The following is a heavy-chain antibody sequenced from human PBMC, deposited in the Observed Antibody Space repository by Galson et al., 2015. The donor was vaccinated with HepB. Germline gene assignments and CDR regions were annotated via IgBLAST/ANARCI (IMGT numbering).Heavy chain of an antibody. CDR2: IIPIIGTA. CDR3: AARAPILVDTAMEASWFDP. Sequence: SVKVSCKASGGTFSSYAISWVRQAPGQGLEWMGGIIPIIGTANYAQRFQGRVTTTADESTSTAYMELSSLRSEDTAVYYCAARAPILVDTAMEASWFDPWGQGTLVTVSS. D-gene: IGHD5-18*01. CDR1: GGTFSSYA. V-gene: IGHV1-69*13. J-gene: IGHJ5*02.